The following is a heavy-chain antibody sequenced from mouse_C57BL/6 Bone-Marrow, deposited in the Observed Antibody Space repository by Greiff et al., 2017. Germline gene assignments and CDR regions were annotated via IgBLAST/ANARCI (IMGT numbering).Heavy chain of an antibody. J-gene: IGHJ3*01. D-gene: IGHD2-3*01. V-gene: IGHV1-69*01. Sequence: VQLQQPGAELVMPGASVKLSCKASGYTFTSYWMHWVKQRPGQGLEWIGEIDPSDSYTNYNQKFKGKSTLTVDKSSSTAYMQLSSLTSEDSAVYYCARGNYDGDDGAYWGRGTGITVSA. CDR2: IDPSDSYT. CDR1: GYTFTSYW. CDR3: ARGNYDGDDGAY.